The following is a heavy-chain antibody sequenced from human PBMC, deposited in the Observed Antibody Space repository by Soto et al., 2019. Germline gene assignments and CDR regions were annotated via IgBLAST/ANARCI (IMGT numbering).Heavy chain of an antibody. CDR1: GFTFGDYA. Sequence: EVQLVESGGGLVQPGRSLRLSCTASGFTFGDYAMSWFRQAPGKGLEWVGFIRSKAYGGTTEYAASVKGRINISRDDSKSIAYLQMNSLKTEDTAVYYCTRDAANYCSGGSCYSSAFDIWGQGTMVTVSS. V-gene: IGHV3-49*03. J-gene: IGHJ3*02. CDR3: TRDAANYCSGGSCYSSAFDI. D-gene: IGHD2-15*01. CDR2: IRSKAYGGTT.